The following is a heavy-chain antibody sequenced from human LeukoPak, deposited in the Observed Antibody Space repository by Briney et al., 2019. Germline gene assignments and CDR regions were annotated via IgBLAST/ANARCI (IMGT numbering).Heavy chain of an antibody. J-gene: IGHJ4*02. CDR2: IYYSGST. CDR3: AREYYGSGSYVIDY. CDR1: GGSISSYY. V-gene: IGHV4-59*01. D-gene: IGHD3-10*01. Sequence: SETLSLTCTVSGGSISSYYWSWIRQPPGKGLEWIAYIYYSGSTNYNPSLKSRVTISADTSKNQFSLKLTSVTAADTAVYYCAREYYGSGSYVIDYWGQGTLVTVSS.